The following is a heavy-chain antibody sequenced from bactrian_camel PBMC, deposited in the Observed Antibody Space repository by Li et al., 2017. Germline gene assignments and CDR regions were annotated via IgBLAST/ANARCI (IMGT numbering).Heavy chain of an antibody. CDR1: GFTLSGGA. Sequence: VQLVESGGGLVQPGGPLRLSCAASGFTLSGGAMTWIRQAPGQGLEWVSSFTSGGGRTYYAESVKGRFTSSRDNAKNTLYLQLNNLKTEDTATYYCTYLDRGSWGQGTQVTVS. V-gene: IGHV3S31*01. CDR2: FTSGGGRT. D-gene: IGHD6*01. J-gene: IGHJ4*01. CDR3: TYLDRGS.